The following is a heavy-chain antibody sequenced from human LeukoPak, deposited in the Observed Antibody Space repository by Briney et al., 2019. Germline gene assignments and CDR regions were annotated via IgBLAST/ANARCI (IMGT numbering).Heavy chain of an antibody. CDR3: ARWDYGDYYFDY. CDR2: MNPNSGNT. V-gene: IGHV1-8*01. J-gene: IGHJ4*02. CDR1: GYTFTSYD. Sequence: ASVKVSCKASGYTFTSYDINWVRQATGQGLEWMGWMNPNSGNTGYAQKFQGRVTMTRNTSINTAYMELSSLRSEDTAVYYCARWDYGDYYFDYWGQGTLVTVS. D-gene: IGHD4-17*01.